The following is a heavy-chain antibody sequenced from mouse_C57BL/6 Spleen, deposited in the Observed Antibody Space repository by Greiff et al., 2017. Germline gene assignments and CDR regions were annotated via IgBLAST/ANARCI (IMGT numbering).Heavy chain of an antibody. CDR3: ARWDDDGRAEFAY. Sequence: QVQLQQPGAELVRPGSSVKLSCKASGYTFTSYWMHWVKQRPIQGLEWIGNIDPSDSETHYNQKVKDKATLTVDKSSSTAYMQLSSLTSEDSAVYYCARWDDDGRAEFAYWGQGTLVTVSA. CDR2: IDPSDSET. D-gene: IGHD2-4*01. J-gene: IGHJ3*01. CDR1: GYTFTSYW. V-gene: IGHV1-52*01.